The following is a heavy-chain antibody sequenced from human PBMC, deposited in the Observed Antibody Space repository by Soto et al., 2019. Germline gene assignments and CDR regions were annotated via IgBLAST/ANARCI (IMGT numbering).Heavy chain of an antibody. CDR2: ISGGGHTGT. CDR3: AREALGIVLMVYATDY. J-gene: IGHJ4*02. Sequence: EVQLLESGGGLGQPGGSLRLSCAASGFTFSSYALSWVRQAPEKGLEWVSAISGGGHTGTYYADSVKGRFTVSRDNSKNTLYLQMNSLRAEDTAVYYCAREALGIVLMVYATDYWGQGTLVTVSS. CDR1: GFTFSSYA. D-gene: IGHD2-8*01. V-gene: IGHV3-23*01.